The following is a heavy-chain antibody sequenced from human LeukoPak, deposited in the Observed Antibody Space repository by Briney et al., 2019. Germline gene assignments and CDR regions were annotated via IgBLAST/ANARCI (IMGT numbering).Heavy chain of an antibody. CDR2: ISSIGNTI. J-gene: IGHJ3*01. CDR1: GVTFSSYE. D-gene: IGHD3-22*01. CDR3: WRDSPPQYSYDRSSYLGPLDAFDL. Sequence: GGSLRLSCAASGVTFSSYEMNGVRQAPGKGRDWVSYISSIGNTIYYADSVKGLFTISRDNGKNSLYLQRNSLRPEDTCAYYCWRDSPPQYSYDRSSYLGPLDAFDLWGQGTMPTVSS. V-gene: IGHV3-48*03.